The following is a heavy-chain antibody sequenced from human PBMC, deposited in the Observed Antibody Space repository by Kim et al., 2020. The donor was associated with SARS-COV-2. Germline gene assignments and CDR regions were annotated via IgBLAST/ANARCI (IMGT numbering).Heavy chain of an antibody. Sequence: SETLSLTCTVAGGSISSSSYYWGWIRQPPGKGLEWIGSIYYSGSTYYNPSLKSRVTISVDTSKNQFSLKLSSVTAADTAVYYCARLSSRQWLVRPPYYY. J-gene: IGHJ6*01. CDR2: IYYSGST. D-gene: IGHD6-19*01. CDR1: GGSISSSSYY. CDR3: ARLSSRQWLVRPPYYY. V-gene: IGHV4-39*01.